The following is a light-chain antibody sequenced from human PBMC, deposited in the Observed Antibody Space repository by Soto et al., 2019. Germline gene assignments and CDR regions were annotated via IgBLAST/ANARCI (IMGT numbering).Light chain of an antibody. V-gene: IGKV1-9*01. CDR2: SAS. CDR3: QQISRYPLT. J-gene: IGKJ4*01. CDR1: QALSNY. Sequence: DIQLTQSPSVLSASVGDTVTITCRASQALSNYLAWYQQKPGKAPDLLIYSASTLQSGVTSRFSGSGSETEFSLRIRALQPEDFATYYCQQISRYPLTFGGGTKVDIK.